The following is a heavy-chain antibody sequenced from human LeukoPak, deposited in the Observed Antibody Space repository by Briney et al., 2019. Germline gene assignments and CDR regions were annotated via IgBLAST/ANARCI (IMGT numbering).Heavy chain of an antibody. Sequence: GGSLRLSCAGSGDSWMHWVRQVPGKGLVWVSRIKTDGSSRSYADSVKGRFTISNDNAENTLYLQMNSLRVEDTAVYYCARGDGVIMKSWGQGILVTVSS. CDR1: GDSW. D-gene: IGHD3-16*01. CDR2: IKTDGSSR. CDR3: ARGDGVIMKS. J-gene: IGHJ5*02. V-gene: IGHV3-74*01.